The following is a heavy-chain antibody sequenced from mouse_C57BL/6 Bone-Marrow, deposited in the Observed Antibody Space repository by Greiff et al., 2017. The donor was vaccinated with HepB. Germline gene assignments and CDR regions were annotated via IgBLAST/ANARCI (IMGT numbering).Heavy chain of an antibody. D-gene: IGHD1-1*01. CDR3: AREGDYYGSSPHWYFDV. CDR1: GYSITSGYY. J-gene: IGHJ1*03. Sequence: EVQLKESGPGLVKPSQSLSLTCSVTGYSITSGYYWNWIRQFPGNKLEWMGYISYDGSNNYNPSLKNRISITRDTSKNQFFLKLNSVTTEDTATYYCAREGDYYGSSPHWYFDVWGTGTTVTVSS. V-gene: IGHV3-6*01. CDR2: ISYDGSN.